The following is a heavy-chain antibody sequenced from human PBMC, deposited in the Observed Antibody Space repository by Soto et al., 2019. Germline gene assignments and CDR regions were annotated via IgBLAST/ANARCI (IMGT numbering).Heavy chain of an antibody. Sequence: SETLSLTCTVSGGSISSGGYYWSWIRHHPGQGLEWIGYIYYSGSTYYNPSLKSRVTISVDTSKNQFSLKLNSVTAADTAVYYCARDASTYGSGSNGMDVWGQGTTVTVSS. D-gene: IGHD3-10*01. CDR3: ARDASTYGSGSNGMDV. V-gene: IGHV4-31*03. CDR1: GGSISSGGYY. J-gene: IGHJ6*02. CDR2: IYYSGST.